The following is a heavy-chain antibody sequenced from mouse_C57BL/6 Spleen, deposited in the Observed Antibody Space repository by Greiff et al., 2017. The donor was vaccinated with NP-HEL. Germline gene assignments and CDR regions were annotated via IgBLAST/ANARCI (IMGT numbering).Heavy chain of an antibody. CDR3: ARRGTHSPRDYAMDY. CDR2: ISSGSSTI. J-gene: IGHJ4*01. D-gene: IGHD3-3*01. V-gene: IGHV5-17*01. CDR1: GFTFSDYG. Sequence: EVQLVESGGGLVKPGGSLKLSCAASGFTFSDYGMHWVRQAPEKGLEWVAYISSGSSTIYYADTVKGRFTISRENAKNTLFLQMTSLRSEDTAMYYCARRGTHSPRDYAMDYWGQGTSVTVSS.